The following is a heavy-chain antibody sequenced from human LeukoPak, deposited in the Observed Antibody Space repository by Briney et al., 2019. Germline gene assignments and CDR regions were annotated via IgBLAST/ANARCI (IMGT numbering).Heavy chain of an antibody. V-gene: IGHV3-11*01. CDR2: ISISGRTI. CDR1: GFTFSDYY. J-gene: IGHJ4*02. Sequence: GGSLRLSCAASGFTFSDYYMSWIRQTPGKGLEGVSDISISGRTIYYADSVKGGFTISRDNAKNSLYLQMTRLRAEDTAVYYCARGLFLRFGEIPFDYWGQGTLVTVSS. D-gene: IGHD3-10*01. CDR3: ARGLFLRFGEIPFDY.